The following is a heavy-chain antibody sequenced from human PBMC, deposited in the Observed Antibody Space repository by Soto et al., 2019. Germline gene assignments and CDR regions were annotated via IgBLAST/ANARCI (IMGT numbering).Heavy chain of an antibody. CDR2: ISYDGSNK. V-gene: IGHV3-30*18. CDR3: AKDSSGLRPTLSAFDI. D-gene: IGHD6-19*01. J-gene: IGHJ3*02. Sequence: GGSLRLSCAASGFTFSSYGMHWVRQAPGKGLEWVAVISYDGSNKYYADSVKGRFTISRDNSKNTLYLQMNSLRAEDTAVYYCAKDSSGLRPTLSAFDIWGQGTMVTVSS. CDR1: GFTFSSYG.